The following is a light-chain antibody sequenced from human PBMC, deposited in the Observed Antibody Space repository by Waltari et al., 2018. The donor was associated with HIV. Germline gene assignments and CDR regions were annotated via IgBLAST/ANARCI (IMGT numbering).Light chain of an antibody. CDR3: AAWDDGLNGRV. V-gene: IGLV1-44*01. CDR2: SNN. J-gene: IGLJ1*01. Sequence: QSVLTQPPSASGTPGQRVTISCSGSSPNIGRNTVNWYQQLPGTPPKLLIYSNNQRPSGGPDRFAGSRSGTSASLAISGLQSEDEADYYCAAWDDGLNGRVFGTGTKVTVL. CDR1: SPNIGRNT.